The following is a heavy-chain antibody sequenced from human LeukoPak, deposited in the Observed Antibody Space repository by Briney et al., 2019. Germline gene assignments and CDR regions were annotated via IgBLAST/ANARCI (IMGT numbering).Heavy chain of an antibody. CDR1: GFTFSSYG. CDR3: AKALTTGYYYYMDV. Sequence: GGSLRLSCAVSGFTFSSYGMHWVRQAPGKGLEWVAVIWYDGSNKYYADSVKGRFTISRDNSKNTLYLQMNSLRAEDTAVYYCAKALTTGYYYYMDVWGKGTTVTVSS. CDR2: IWYDGSNK. V-gene: IGHV3-33*06. D-gene: IGHD4-11*01. J-gene: IGHJ6*03.